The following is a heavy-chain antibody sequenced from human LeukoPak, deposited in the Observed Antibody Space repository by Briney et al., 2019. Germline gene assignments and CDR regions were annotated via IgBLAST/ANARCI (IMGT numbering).Heavy chain of an antibody. D-gene: IGHD5-24*01. Sequence: SVKISCKASGGTFSSYAISWVRQAPGQGLEWMGGIIPIFGTANYAQKFQGRVTITADESTSTAYMELSSLRSEDTAVYYCARGGDGYNYVYYFDYWGQGTLVTVSS. CDR1: GGTFSSYA. CDR3: ARGGDGYNYVYYFDY. V-gene: IGHV1-69*13. CDR2: IIPIFGTA. J-gene: IGHJ4*02.